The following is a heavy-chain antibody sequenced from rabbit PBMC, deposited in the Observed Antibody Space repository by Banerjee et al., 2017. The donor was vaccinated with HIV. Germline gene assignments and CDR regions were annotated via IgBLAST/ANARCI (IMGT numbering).Heavy chain of an antibody. J-gene: IGHJ4*01. Sequence: QSLEESGGDLVKPGASLTLTCTASGFTIRSSYYMCWVRQAPGKGLEWIACIYAGSSGSTYYASWAKGRFTISKTSSTTVTLQMTSLTAADTATYFCARWEYNYDDYGYAGYAYATDMGVFNLW. V-gene: IGHV1S40*01. CDR1: GFTIRSSYY. D-gene: IGHD6-1*01. CDR3: ARWEYNYDDYGYAGYAYATDMGVFNL. CDR2: IYAGSSGST.